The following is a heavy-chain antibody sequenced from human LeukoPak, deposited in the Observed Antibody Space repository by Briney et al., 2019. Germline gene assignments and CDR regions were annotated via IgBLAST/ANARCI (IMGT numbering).Heavy chain of an antibody. Sequence: SETLSLTCTVSGGSISSSSYYWGWIRQPPGKGLEWIGSIYYSGSTYYNPSLKSRVTISVDTSKNQFSLKLSSVTAADTAVYYCAREAYYGAGSNWFDPWGQGTLVTVSS. D-gene: IGHD3-10*01. CDR3: AREAYYGAGSNWFDP. CDR2: IYYSGST. J-gene: IGHJ5*02. V-gene: IGHV4-39*07. CDR1: GGSISSSSYY.